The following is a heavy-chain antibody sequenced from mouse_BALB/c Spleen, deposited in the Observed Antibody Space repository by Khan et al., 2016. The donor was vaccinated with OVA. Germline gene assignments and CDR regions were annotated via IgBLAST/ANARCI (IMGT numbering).Heavy chain of an antibody. CDR1: GYTFTSYV. J-gene: IGHJ2*01. CDR3: ARGPDGYFDY. V-gene: IGHV1S136*01. D-gene: IGHD2-3*01. Sequence: EVQLQESGPELVKPGASVKMSCKASGYTFTSYVMHWVKQKPGQGLEWIGYINPYHDVTKYHAKFKGKATLTSDKSSRTAYMELRRLPSEDSAVYCGARGPDGYFDYWGQGTTLSVSS. CDR2: INPYHDVT.